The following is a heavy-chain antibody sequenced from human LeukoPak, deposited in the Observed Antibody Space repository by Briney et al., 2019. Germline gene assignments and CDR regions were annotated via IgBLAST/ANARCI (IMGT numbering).Heavy chain of an antibody. CDR2: ISLSGLT. CDR1: GGSITSTNW. D-gene: IGHD1-14*01. Sequence: KPSGTLSLTCGVSGGSITSTNWWSWVRQPPGQGLEWIGEISLSGLTNYNPSLKSRVTMALDKSKNHLSLNLTSVTAADTAVYYCAREILGGFNPGAYWAQGTLVTVSS. J-gene: IGHJ4*02. V-gene: IGHV4-4*02. CDR3: AREILGGFNPGAY.